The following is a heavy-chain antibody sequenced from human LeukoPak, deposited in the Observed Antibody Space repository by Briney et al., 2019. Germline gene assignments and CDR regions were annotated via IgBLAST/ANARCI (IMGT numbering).Heavy chain of an antibody. V-gene: IGHV4-61*05. CDR1: GASVSDRLYY. CDR3: ARNAAVATSRSWFDP. Sequence: SETLSLTCTVSGASVSDRLYYWAWIRQSPGQGLEWMGYISYTGSTNYNPSLQSRVTISIDTSKNQFSLKLSSVTAADTAVYYCARNAAVATSRSWFDPWGQGTLVTVSP. D-gene: IGHD6-19*01. J-gene: IGHJ5*02. CDR2: ISYTGST.